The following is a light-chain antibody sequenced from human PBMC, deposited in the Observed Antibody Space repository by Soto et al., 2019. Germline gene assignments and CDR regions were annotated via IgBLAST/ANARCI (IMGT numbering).Light chain of an antibody. V-gene: IGKV1-13*02. CDR1: QGISSA. CDR3: QQFNSYPIT. J-gene: IGKJ5*01. CDR2: DAS. Sequence: AIPLSQSPSSLSASVGDSVTITCRASQGISSALAWYQQKPGKAPKLLVYDASSLESGVPSRFSGSGSGTDFTLTISSLQPEDFATYYCQQFNSYPITFGQGTRLEIK.